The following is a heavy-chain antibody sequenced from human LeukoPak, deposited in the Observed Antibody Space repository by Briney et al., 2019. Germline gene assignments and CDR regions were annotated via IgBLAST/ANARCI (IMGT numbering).Heavy chain of an antibody. Sequence: SETLSLTCTVSGGSNNSYYWSWIRQPAGKGLEWIGRIYSSGSTNYNPSLKSRVSMSVDTSKNQFSLKLTSATAADTAVYYCARGGKATVVTMWGQGILVTVSS. J-gene: IGHJ4*02. CDR2: IYSSGST. CDR1: GGSNNSYY. V-gene: IGHV4-4*07. CDR3: ARGGKATVVTM. D-gene: IGHD4-23*01.